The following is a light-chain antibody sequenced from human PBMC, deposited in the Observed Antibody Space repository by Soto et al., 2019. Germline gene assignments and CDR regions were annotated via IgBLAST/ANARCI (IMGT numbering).Light chain of an antibody. CDR3: QQYDSLPPT. CDR1: QDISNS. Sequence: DIQMTQSPSSLSASVGDRVTFTCQASQDISNSLNWYQQKPGKAPKLLIYDASNLEGGVPIRFRGSGSGTEFTFTIRSLQPEDFATYYCQQYDSLPPTFGLGTRLEMK. V-gene: IGKV1-33*01. CDR2: DAS. J-gene: IGKJ2*01.